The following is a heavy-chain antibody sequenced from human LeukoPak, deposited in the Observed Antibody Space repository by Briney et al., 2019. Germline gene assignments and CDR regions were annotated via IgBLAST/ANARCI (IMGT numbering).Heavy chain of an antibody. D-gene: IGHD6-19*01. Sequence: SETLSLTCAVSGGSIRSGDYYWAWTRQPPGKGKQWLGSIYYSGTTYYNPFLKSRLTISRDTSKNQFSLKLSSVTTADTAVYYCARHASGWYTDWGQGTLVTVSS. CDR1: GGSIRSGDYY. V-gene: IGHV4-39*01. CDR3: ARHASGWYTD. J-gene: IGHJ1*01. CDR2: IYYSGTT.